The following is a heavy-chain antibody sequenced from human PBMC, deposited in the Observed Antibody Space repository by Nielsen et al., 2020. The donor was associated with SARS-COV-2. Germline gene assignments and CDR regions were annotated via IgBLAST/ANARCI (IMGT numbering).Heavy chain of an antibody. V-gene: IGHV3-33*01. J-gene: IGHJ2*01. CDR2: IWYDGTNE. CDR3: ARDPEGLFWYFDL. CDR1: GFIFRTYG. Sequence: GGSLRLSCVASGFIFRTYGMHWVRQAPGKGLEWVAVIWYDGTNEYYADSVKGRFTISRDNSKNTLYLQMNSLRAEDTAVYYCARDPEGLFWYFDLWGRGTLVTVSS. D-gene: IGHD3-3*01.